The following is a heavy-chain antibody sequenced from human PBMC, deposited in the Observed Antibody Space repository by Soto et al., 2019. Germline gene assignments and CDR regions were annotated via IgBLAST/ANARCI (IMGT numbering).Heavy chain of an antibody. CDR3: ARGASITMVRGVIIGPARYYYYGMDV. CDR1: GGFVSSGSYY. CDR2: IYYSGST. V-gene: IGHV4-61*01. Sequence: PSETLSLTCAVYGGFVSSGSYYWSWIRQPPGKGLEWIGDIYYSGSTNYNPSLKSRVTISVDTSKNQFSLKLSSVTAADTAVYYCARGASITMVRGVIIGPARYYYYGMDVWGQGTTVTVSS. D-gene: IGHD3-10*01. J-gene: IGHJ6*02.